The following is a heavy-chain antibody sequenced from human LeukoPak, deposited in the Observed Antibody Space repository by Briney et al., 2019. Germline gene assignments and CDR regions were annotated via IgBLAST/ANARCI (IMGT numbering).Heavy chain of an antibody. CDR3: ARFVRWIQLRYFDY. CDR2: IYYSGST. V-gene: IGHV4-61*01. CDR1: GGSVSSGSYY. Sequence: KPSETLSLTCTVSGGSVSSGSYYWSWIRQPPGKGLEWIGYIYYSGSTNYNPSLKSRVTISVDTSKNQFSLKLSSVAAADTAVYYCARFVRWIQLRYFDYWGQGTLVTVSS. J-gene: IGHJ4*02. D-gene: IGHD5-18*01.